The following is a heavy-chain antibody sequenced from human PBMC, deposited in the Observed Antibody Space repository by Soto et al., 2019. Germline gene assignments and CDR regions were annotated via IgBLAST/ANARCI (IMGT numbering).Heavy chain of an antibody. CDR1: GLTFSSYA. D-gene: IGHD3-22*01. CDR2: ISGSAATT. CDR3: ARDRSYYDSSGSYSPPY. J-gene: IGHJ4*02. Sequence: GGSLRLSCAASGLTFSSYAMNWVRQAPGKGLEWVSAISGSAATTHFADSVKGRFTISRDNSKNTLYLHMNSLRAEDTAVYYCARDRSYYDSSGSYSPPYWGQGTQVTVSS. V-gene: IGHV3-23*01.